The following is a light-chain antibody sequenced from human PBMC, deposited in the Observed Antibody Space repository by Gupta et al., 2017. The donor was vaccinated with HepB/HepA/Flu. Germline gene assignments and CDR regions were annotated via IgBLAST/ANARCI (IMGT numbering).Light chain of an antibody. CDR2: LGS. V-gene: IGKV2-28*01. CDR1: QSLLHSNGYNY. Sequence: DIVMTQSPLSLPVTPGESAPISCRSSQSLLHSNGYNYLDWYLQKPGQSPQRLIYLGSNRASGVPDRVSGSGSGTDFTLKSSRGEADDVGVYYGMQDLPPKTFGQGTKLEIK. J-gene: IGKJ2*01. CDR3: MQDLPPKT.